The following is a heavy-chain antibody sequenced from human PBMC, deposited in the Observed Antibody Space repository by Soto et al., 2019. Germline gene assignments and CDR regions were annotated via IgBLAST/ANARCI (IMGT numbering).Heavy chain of an antibody. V-gene: IGHV3-21*04. Sequence: PGGSLRLSCAASGFTFSSYSMNWVRQAPGKGLEWVSSISSSSSYIYYADSVKGRFTISRDNAKNSLYLQMNSLRSEDTAVYYCAREKSSWYDYWGQGTLVTVSS. CDR3: AREKSSWYDY. CDR2: ISSSSSYI. CDR1: GFTFSSYS. D-gene: IGHD6-13*01. J-gene: IGHJ4*02.